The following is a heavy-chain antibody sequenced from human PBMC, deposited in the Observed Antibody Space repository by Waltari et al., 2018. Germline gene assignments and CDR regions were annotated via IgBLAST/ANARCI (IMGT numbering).Heavy chain of an antibody. D-gene: IGHD2-21*01. J-gene: IGHJ4*02. Sequence: QVQLVESGGGVVQPGGSLRLSCAASGFTFSSSGMHWVRQAPGKGLEWVAFIRYDGSNKYYADSVKGRFTISRDNSKNTLYLQMNSLRAEDTAVYYCAKVRRAYCGGDCPFDYWGQGTLVTVSS. CDR1: GFTFSSSG. CDR3: AKVRRAYCGGDCPFDY. CDR2: IRYDGSNK. V-gene: IGHV3-30*02.